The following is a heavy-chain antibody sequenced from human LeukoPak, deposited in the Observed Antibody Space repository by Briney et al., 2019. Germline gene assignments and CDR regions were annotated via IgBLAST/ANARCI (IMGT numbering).Heavy chain of an antibody. V-gene: IGHV3-43*02. Sequence: PGGSLRLSCAASGFTFEDYAMHWVRRAPGKGLEWVSLISGDGGSTYYADSVKGRFTISRDNNKNSLYLQMNSLRTEDTALYYCAKANQWLVLEYVDYWGQGTLVTVSS. CDR3: AKANQWLVLEYVDY. D-gene: IGHD6-19*01. J-gene: IGHJ4*02. CDR1: GFTFEDYA. CDR2: ISGDGGST.